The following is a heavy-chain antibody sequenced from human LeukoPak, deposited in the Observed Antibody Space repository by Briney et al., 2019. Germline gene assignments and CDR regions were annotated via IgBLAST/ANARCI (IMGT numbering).Heavy chain of an antibody. CDR3: ARHSRSGYGDYESAFDI. Sequence: SETLSLTCIVSGGSISRSGYYWDWIRQPPGKGLEWIGNFYYTGSTYYNPSLKSRITISVDTSKNQFSLKLRSVTAADTAVYYCARHSRSGYGDYESAFDIWGQGTMVTVSS. J-gene: IGHJ3*02. CDR2: FYYTGST. V-gene: IGHV4-39*01. CDR1: GGSISRSGYY. D-gene: IGHD5-12*01.